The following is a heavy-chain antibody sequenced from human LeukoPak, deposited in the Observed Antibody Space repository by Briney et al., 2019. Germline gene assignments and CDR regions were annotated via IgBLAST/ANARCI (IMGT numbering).Heavy chain of an antibody. CDR1: GFTFSGYT. V-gene: IGHV3-21*01. CDR2: ITSSSTYI. CDR3: ARDSVRHLDY. Sequence: GGSLRLSCVASGFTFSGYTMNWVRQAPGKGLEWVSSITSSSTYIYYADSVRGRFTISRDNAKNSLYLQMNSLRAEDTAVYYCARDSVRHLDYWGQGTLVTVSP. J-gene: IGHJ4*02. D-gene: IGHD5/OR15-5a*01.